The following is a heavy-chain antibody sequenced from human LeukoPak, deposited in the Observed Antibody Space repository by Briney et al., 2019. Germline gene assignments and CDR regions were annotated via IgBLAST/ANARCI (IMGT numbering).Heavy chain of an antibody. CDR2: IYPGDSDT. CDR3: ARPPHCSGGSCQPFDY. V-gene: IGHV5-51*01. Sequence: GESLKISCKGSGYSFTSYWIGWVRQMPGKGLERMGIIYPGDSDTRYSPSFQGQVTISADKSISTAYLQWSSLKASDTAMYYCARPPHCSGGSCQPFDYWGQGTLVTVSS. D-gene: IGHD2-15*01. CDR1: GYSFTSYW. J-gene: IGHJ4*02.